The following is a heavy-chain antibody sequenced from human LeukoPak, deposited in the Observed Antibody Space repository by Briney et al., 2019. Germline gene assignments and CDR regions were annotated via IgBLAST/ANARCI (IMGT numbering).Heavy chain of an antibody. CDR3: AKAASSDWYGNWLDP. J-gene: IGHJ5*02. CDR1: GFTFDDYA. CDR2: ISWNSDYI. Sequence: GGSLRLSCAASGFTFDDYAMHWVRQAPGKGLEWVSGISWNSDYIGYADSVKGRFTISRDNAKNSLFLQMDSLRTEDTAFYYCAKAASSDWYGNWLDPWGQGTLVTVSS. V-gene: IGHV3-9*01. D-gene: IGHD6-19*01.